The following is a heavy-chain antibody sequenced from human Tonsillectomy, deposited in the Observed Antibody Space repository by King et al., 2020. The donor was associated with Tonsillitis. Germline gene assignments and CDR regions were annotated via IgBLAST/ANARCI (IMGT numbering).Heavy chain of an antibody. V-gene: IGHV3-23*04. CDR1: GFTFSSYA. Sequence: VQLVESGGGLVQPGGSLRLSCAASGFTFSSYAMNWVRQAPGKGLEWVSAISGGDSSTYYADSVKGRFTISRDSSKKTLYLQMNSLRAEDTAIYYCAKDGGRGNWGYGVIGIDYWGQGTLVTVSS. CDR2: ISGGDSST. J-gene: IGHJ4*02. D-gene: IGHD7-27*01. CDR3: AKDGGRGNWGYGVIGIDY.